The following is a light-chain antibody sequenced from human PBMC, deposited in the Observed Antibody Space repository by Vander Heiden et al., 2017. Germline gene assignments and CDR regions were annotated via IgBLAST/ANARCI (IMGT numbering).Light chain of an antibody. Sequence: QSALTQPRSASGSPGQSVPSSCPGTTSAGGGYNCVSWYQHNPGKAPQIMISDVSERPSGVPARFSGSKSGNTASLTISGFQAEDDAEYYCSSYAGSSTFGFGGGTKLTVL. CDR2: DVS. CDR3: SSYAGSSTFG. V-gene: IGLV2-11*01. CDR1: TSAGGGYNC. J-gene: IGLJ3*02.